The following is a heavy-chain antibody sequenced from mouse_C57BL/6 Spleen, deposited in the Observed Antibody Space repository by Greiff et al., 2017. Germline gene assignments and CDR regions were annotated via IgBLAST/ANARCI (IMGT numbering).Heavy chain of an antibody. CDR3: TREKYDYDERYYFDD. CDR2: IDPETGGT. V-gene: IGHV1-15*01. Sequence: VQLQQSGAELVRPGASVTLSCKASGYTFTDYEMHWVKQTPVHGLEWIGAIDPETGGTAYNQKFKGKAILTADKSSSTAYMELRSLTSEDSAVYYCTREKYDYDERYYFDDWGQGTTLTVSS. D-gene: IGHD2-4*01. J-gene: IGHJ2*01. CDR1: GYTFTDYE.